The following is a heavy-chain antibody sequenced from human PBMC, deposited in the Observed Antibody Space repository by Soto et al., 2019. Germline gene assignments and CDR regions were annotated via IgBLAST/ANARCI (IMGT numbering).Heavy chain of an antibody. D-gene: IGHD6-13*01. J-gene: IGHJ4*02. CDR1: GYTSTSYY. V-gene: IGHV1-46*01. CDR3: ARDLAAADY. CDR2: INPSGGST. Sequence: ASVKVSCKASGYTSTSYYMHWVRQAPGQGLEWMGIINPSGGSTNYAQKFRGRVTMARDTSTSTVYMDLSSLRSDDTAVYYCARDLAAADYWGQGTLVTVSS.